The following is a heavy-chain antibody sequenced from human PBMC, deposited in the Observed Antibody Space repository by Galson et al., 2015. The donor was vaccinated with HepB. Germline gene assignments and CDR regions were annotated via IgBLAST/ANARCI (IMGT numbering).Heavy chain of an antibody. V-gene: IGHV3-30-3*01. CDR2: ISYDGSNK. CDR3: ARDLGYCSSTSCYGAQNYYYYGMDV. J-gene: IGHJ6*02. Sequence: SLRLSCAASGFTFSSYAMHWVRQAPGKGLEWVAVISYDGSNKYYADSVKGRFTISRDNSKNTLYLQMNSLRAEDTAVYYCARDLGYCSSTSCYGAQNYYYYGMDVWGQGTTVTVSS. CDR1: GFTFSSYA. D-gene: IGHD2-2*01.